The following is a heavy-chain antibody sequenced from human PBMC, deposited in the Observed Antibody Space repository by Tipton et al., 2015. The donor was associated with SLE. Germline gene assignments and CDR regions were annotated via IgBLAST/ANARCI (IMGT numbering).Heavy chain of an antibody. CDR3: ARDGIVGVTAMGY. Sequence: QSGAEVKKPGSSVKVSCKASGGTFSSYAISWVRQAPGQGLEWMGGIIPIFGTANYAQKFQGRVTMTTDTSTSTAYMELRSLRSDDTAVYYCARDGIVGVTAMGYWGQGTLVTVSS. V-gene: IGHV1-69*05. CDR1: GGTFSSYA. CDR2: IIPIFGTA. D-gene: IGHD1-26*01. J-gene: IGHJ4*02.